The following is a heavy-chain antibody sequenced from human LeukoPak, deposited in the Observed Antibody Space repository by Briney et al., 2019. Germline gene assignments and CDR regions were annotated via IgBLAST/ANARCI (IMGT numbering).Heavy chain of an antibody. Sequence: GGSLKLSCAASGFTFSSYGMPWVRKPPGKGLEWVPVISYDGTNKYYADSVKGRFTVSRDNSKNTVYLQMNSLRAEDTAVYYCAKGHYGDNYYYGMDVWGKGTTVTVSS. J-gene: IGHJ6*04. V-gene: IGHV3-30*18. CDR3: AKGHYGDNYYYGMDV. D-gene: IGHD4-17*01. CDR2: ISYDGTNK. CDR1: GFTFSSYG.